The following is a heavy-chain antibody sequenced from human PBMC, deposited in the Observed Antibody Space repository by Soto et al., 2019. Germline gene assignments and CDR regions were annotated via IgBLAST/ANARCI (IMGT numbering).Heavy chain of an antibody. V-gene: IGHV1-8*01. CDR1: GYTFTSYD. Sequence: QVQLVQSGAEVKKAGASVKVSCKASGYTFTSYDINWVRQATGQGLEWMGWMNPNSGNTGYAQKFQGRVTMTRHTSLGTGYMELLSLRTVETAEYSGTRGGLYGDEIVDCWGQEPLVTVSS. CDR2: MNPNSGNT. CDR3: TRGGLYGDEIVDC. J-gene: IGHJ4*02. D-gene: IGHD4-17*01.